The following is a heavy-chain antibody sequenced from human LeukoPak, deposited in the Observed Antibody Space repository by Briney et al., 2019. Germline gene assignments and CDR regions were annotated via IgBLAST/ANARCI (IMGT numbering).Heavy chain of an antibody. CDR1: GYTFTSYG. V-gene: IGHV1-18*01. CDR2: ISAYNGNT. Sequence: GVSVKVSCKASGYTFTSYGISWVRQAPGQGLEWMGWISAYNGNTNYAQKLQGRVTMTTDTSTSTAYMELRSLRSDDTAVYYCARARVVAATEADFDYWGQGTLVTVSS. D-gene: IGHD2-15*01. CDR3: ARARVVAATEADFDY. J-gene: IGHJ4*02.